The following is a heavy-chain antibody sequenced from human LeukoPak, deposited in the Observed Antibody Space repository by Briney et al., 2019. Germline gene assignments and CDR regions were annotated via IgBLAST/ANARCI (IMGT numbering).Heavy chain of an antibody. V-gene: IGHV4-38-2*01. J-gene: IGHJ3*01. D-gene: IGHD3-3*01. CDR3: ARMRWYYDFWSGYLDGFDV. Sequence: SETLSLTCAVSGDSITSGHYWGWIRQPPGKGLEWIGSIYHSGKPYYTPSRKSRVTISVDTSKNQFSLKLTSVTAADTAVYYCARMRWYYDFWSGYLDGFDVWGQGAMVTVSS. CDR1: GDSITSGHY. CDR2: IYHSGKP.